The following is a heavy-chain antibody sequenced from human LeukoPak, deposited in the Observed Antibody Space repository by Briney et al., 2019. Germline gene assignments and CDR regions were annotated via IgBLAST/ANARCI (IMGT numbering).Heavy chain of an antibody. CDR1: GGSLSSSNW. D-gene: IGHD4/OR15-4a*01. J-gene: IGHJ4*02. CDR2: IYHSGST. CDR3: ARADFANYAYFDY. Sequence: PSETLSLTCAVSGGSLSSSNWWSWARPPPGKGLEWIGEIYHSGSTNYNPSLKSRVTISVDKSKNQFSLKLSSVTAADTAVYYCARADFANYAYFDYWGQGTLVTVSS. V-gene: IGHV4-4*02.